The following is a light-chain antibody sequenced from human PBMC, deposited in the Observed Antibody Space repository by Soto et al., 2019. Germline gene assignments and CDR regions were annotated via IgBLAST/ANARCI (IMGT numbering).Light chain of an antibody. Sequence: QSVLTQPPSVSAAPGQKVTISCSGSSSNIGNNYVSWYQHFPGTAPKLLIYDNNKRPSGIPDRFSGSKSGTSATLGITGLQTGDEADYYCGTWDSLLSAVVFGGGTQLPS. CDR3: GTWDSLLSAVV. J-gene: IGLJ2*01. V-gene: IGLV1-51*01. CDR2: DNN. CDR1: SSNIGNNY.